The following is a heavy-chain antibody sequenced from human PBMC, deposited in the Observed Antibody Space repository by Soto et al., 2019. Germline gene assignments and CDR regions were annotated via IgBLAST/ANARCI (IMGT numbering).Heavy chain of an antibody. CDR1: GLTFSTYG. Sequence: SLRLSCAASGLTFSTYGMHGVRQGPGKGLEWVSLLWYDGSNKYYADSVKGRFTASRDNSKNTLYLQMNGLRGDDTAVYYCARSVWGSGCRRDSCSMFDYWGQGTLVTVSS. CDR3: ARSVWGSGCRRDSCSMFDY. V-gene: IGHV3-33*01. CDR2: LWYDGSNK. D-gene: IGHD2-2*01. J-gene: IGHJ4*02.